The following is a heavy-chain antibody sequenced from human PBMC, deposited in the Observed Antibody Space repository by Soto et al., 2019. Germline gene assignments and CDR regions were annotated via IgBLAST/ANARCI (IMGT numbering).Heavy chain of an antibody. D-gene: IGHD4-17*01. Sequence: PGGSLRLSCAASGFTFSNYEMNWVRQAPGKGLEWVSYISSSGTTIYYADSVKGRFTMSRDNAKNSLYLQMNSLRAEDTAVYYCARVLRYGLDYWGQGTLVTVSS. CDR1: GFTFSNYE. CDR3: ARVLRYGLDY. CDR2: ISSSGTTI. V-gene: IGHV3-48*03. J-gene: IGHJ4*02.